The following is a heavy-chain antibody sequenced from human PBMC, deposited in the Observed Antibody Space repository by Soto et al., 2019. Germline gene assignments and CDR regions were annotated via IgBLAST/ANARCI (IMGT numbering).Heavy chain of an antibody. V-gene: IGHV1-69*02. CDR2: IIPILGIA. CDR1: GGTFSSYT. CDR3: ASRDYFYCCGGSCYVLAF. Sequence: AAGKVSCKASGGTFSSYTISWVRQAPGQGNEWMGRIIPILGIANYAQKFQGRVTITADKSTSTAYMELSSLRSEDTAVYYCASRDYFYCCGGSCYVLAFWGQGTLVIVSS. J-gene: IGHJ4*01. D-gene: IGHD2-15*01.